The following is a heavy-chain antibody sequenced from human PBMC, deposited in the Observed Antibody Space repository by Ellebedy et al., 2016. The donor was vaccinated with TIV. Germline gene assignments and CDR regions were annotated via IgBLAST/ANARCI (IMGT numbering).Heavy chain of an antibody. Sequence: GGSLRLXCAASGFTFSSYSMNWVRQASGKGLEWVSSISSSSSYIYYADSVKGRFTISRDNAKNSLYLQMNSLRAEDTAVYYCARDEGGWFNPWGQGNLVTVSS. J-gene: IGHJ5*02. V-gene: IGHV3-21*01. CDR2: ISSSSSYI. CDR3: ARDEGGWFNP. D-gene: IGHD2-15*01. CDR1: GFTFSSYS.